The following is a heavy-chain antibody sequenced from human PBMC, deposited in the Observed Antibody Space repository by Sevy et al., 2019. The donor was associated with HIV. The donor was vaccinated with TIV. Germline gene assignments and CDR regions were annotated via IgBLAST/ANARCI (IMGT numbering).Heavy chain of an antibody. CDR1: GFAFSTYS. V-gene: IGHV3-21*01. D-gene: IGHD3-10*02. Sequence: GGSLRLSCAASGFAFSTYSMNWVRQAPGKGLEWVSSISGSGSYIYYADSVQGRVAISRDNAKSSLYLQMNSLRAEDTAVYYCVREAANVRYFDYWGQGTMVTVSS. J-gene: IGHJ4*02. CDR3: VREAANVRYFDY. CDR2: ISGSGSYI.